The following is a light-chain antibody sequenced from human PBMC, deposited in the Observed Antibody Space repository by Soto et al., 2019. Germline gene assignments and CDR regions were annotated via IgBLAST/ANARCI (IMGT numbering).Light chain of an antibody. CDR3: QYRSNWPLT. CDR1: QSVSSY. J-gene: IGKJ4*01. Sequence: EIVLTQSPATLSLSPGERATLSCRASQSVSSYLAWYQQKPGQAPRLLIYAASSRATGIPARFSGSGSGTDFTLTISSLEPEDSAVYYCQYRSNWPLTFGGGTKVEIK. CDR2: AAS. V-gene: IGKV3-11*01.